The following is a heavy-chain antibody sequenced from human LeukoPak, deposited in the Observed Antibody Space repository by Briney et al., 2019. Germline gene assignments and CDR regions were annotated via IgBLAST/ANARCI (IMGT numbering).Heavy chain of an antibody. CDR1: GGSISSSNW. V-gene: IGHV4-4*02. J-gene: IGHJ4*02. D-gene: IGHD1-26*01. CDR3: ARGEPTSYFDY. CDR2: IYHSGST. Sequence: SETLSLTCAVSGGSISSSNWWSWVRQPPGKGLEWIGEIYHSGSTNYNPSLKSRVTISVDTSKNQFSLKLSSVTAADTAVYYCARGEPTSYFDYWGQGTLVTVSS.